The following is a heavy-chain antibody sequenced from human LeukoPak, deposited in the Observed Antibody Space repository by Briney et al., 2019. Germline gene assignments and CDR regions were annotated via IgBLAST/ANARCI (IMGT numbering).Heavy chain of an antibody. V-gene: IGHV1-69*13. J-gene: IGHJ4*02. CDR1: GGTFSSYA. CDR3: AGSRYYYDSSGYYPNPFDY. Sequence: GSSVKVSCKASGGTFSSYAISWVRQAPGQGLEWMGGIIPIFGTANYAQKFQGRVTVTADESTSTAYMELSSLRSEDMAVYYCAGSRYYYDSSGYYPNPFDYWGQGTLVTVSS. CDR2: IIPIFGTA. D-gene: IGHD3-22*01.